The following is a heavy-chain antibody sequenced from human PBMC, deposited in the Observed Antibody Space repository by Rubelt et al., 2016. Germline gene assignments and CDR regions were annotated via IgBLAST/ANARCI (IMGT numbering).Heavy chain of an antibody. CDR1: GGSLSSSAYY. D-gene: IGHD2-2*01. CDR2: IYYSGST. V-gene: IGHV4-39*01. Sequence: QLQLQESGPGLVKPSETLSLTCTVSGGSLSSSAYYWGWIRQPPGKGLEWIGSIYYSGSTYYNPSLKSRVTISVDTSKNQFPLKLSSVTAADTAVYYCARLQLGGAFDIWGQGTMVTVSS. J-gene: IGHJ3*02. CDR3: ARLQLGGAFDI.